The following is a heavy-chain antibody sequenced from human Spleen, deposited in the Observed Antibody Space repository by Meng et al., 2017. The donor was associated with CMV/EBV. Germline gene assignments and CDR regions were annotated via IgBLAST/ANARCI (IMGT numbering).Heavy chain of an antibody. CDR2: ISFDAKDN. Sequence: GESLKISCAGSGFTFSNTPIHWVRQAPGKGLEWVAFISFDAKDNFYSHSVKGRFTISRDNSKNTLWLQMNSLRVEDTAVYFCARAPAGGFWSAYYRDYFYYGMDVWGQGTTVTVSS. V-gene: IGHV3-30*04. J-gene: IGHJ6*02. CDR3: ARAPAGGFWSAYYRDYFYYGMDV. CDR1: GFTFSNTP. D-gene: IGHD3-3*01.